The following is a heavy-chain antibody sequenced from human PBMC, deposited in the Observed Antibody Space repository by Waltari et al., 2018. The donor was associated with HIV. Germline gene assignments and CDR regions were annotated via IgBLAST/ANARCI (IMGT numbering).Heavy chain of an antibody. CDR1: GFNFNNNV. Sequence: QIQLVQSGAEVKKPGASVKASCKTSGFNFNNNVIHWVRQAPGQGLEWMGSSNVVNLQTRYSQMFQVRVRFTRDTAETTIFMEVSSLKVEDTAIYFCATGTDWLVNVLEYWGQGTLVTVSS. D-gene: IGHD6-19*01. J-gene: IGHJ4*02. V-gene: IGHV1-3*01. CDR2: SNVVNLQT. CDR3: ATGTDWLVNVLEY.